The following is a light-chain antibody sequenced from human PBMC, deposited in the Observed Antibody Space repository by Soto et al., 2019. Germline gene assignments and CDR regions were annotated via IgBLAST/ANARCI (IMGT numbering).Light chain of an antibody. CDR3: CAYAGSSTYV. Sequence: QSALTQPASVSGSPGQSITLSCTGTSSDVGSYSLVSWYQQYPGEAPRLMLYEGVKRPSGVSNRFSGSKSGNTASLTISGLQAEDEADYYCCAYAGSSTYVFGTGTKVTVL. J-gene: IGLJ1*01. CDR2: EGV. CDR1: SSDVGSYSL. V-gene: IGLV2-23*01.